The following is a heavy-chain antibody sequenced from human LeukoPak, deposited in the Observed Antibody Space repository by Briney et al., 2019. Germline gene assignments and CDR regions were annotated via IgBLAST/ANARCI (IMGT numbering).Heavy chain of an antibody. V-gene: IGHV4-39*01. J-gene: IGHJ6*03. Sequence: SETLSLTCTVSGGSISSSTYYWGWIRKPPGKGLEWIGSIYYSGSTYYNPSLKSRVTISVDTSKKQFSLKLSSVTAADTAVYYCARLRNYYHYMDVWGKGTTVTVSS. CDR3: ARLRNYYHYMDV. CDR1: GGSISSSTYY. CDR2: IYYSGST.